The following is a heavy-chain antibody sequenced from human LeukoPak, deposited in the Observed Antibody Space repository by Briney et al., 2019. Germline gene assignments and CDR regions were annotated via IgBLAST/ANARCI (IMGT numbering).Heavy chain of an antibody. Sequence: GGSLRLSCAASGFTFDDYGMSWVRQVPGKGLEWVSGINWNGSGAGYADSVKGRFTISRDNAKNSLYLQMNSLRAEDTAVYYCAKAYQYYGSGSYYDYWGQGTLVTVSS. D-gene: IGHD3-10*01. CDR3: AKAYQYYGSGSYYDY. CDR1: GFTFDDYG. CDR2: INWNGSGA. J-gene: IGHJ4*02. V-gene: IGHV3-20*04.